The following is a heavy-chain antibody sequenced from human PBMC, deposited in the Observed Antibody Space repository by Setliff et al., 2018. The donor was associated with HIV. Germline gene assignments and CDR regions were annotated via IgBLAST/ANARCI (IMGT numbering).Heavy chain of an antibody. J-gene: IGHJ6*03. CDR1: GGTFRRSA. CDR2: IIPMFGTT. V-gene: IGHV1-69*13. Sequence: SVKVSCKSSGGTFRRSAVSWVRQAPGRGLEWMGGIIPMFGTTNFAQKFQDRVTITADESTSTVYMELSSLRSEDTAVYYCATAGEMATIGYYYYYMGVWGEGTTVTVSS. CDR3: ATAGEMATIGYYYYYMGV. D-gene: IGHD3-10*01.